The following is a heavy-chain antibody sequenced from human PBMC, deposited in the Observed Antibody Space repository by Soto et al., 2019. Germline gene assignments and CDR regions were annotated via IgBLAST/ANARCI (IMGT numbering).Heavy chain of an antibody. Sequence: PSETLSLTCTVSGGSISSYYWSWIRQPPGKGLEWIGYIYYSGSTNYNPSLKSRVTISVDTSKNQFSLKLSSVTAADPAVYYCAGTPGTFYTPIDYWGKGTLLTVSS. CDR3: AGTPGTFYTPIDY. J-gene: IGHJ4*02. V-gene: IGHV4-59*08. CDR1: GGSISSYY. CDR2: IYYSGST. D-gene: IGHD2-2*02.